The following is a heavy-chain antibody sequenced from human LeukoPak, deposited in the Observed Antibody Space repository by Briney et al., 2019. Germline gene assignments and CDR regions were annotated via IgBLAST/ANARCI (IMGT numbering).Heavy chain of an antibody. V-gene: IGHV1-2*02. CDR2: INPDSGYT. CDR1: GYTFTDYY. CDR3: ARDEVTGTSNFDY. J-gene: IGHJ4*02. D-gene: IGHD1-20*01. Sequence: ASVKVSCKTSGYTFTDYYIHWVRQAPGQGLEWMGWINPDSGYTNYAQKFQGRVTMTRDTSINTAYMELRSLRSDDTAVYYCARDEVTGTSNFDYWGQGTLVTVSS.